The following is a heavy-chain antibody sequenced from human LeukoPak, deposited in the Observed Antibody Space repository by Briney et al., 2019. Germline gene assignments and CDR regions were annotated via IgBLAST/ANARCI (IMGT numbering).Heavy chain of an antibody. Sequence: ASVKVSCKVSGYTLTELSMQWVRQAPGKGREWMGGFDPEDGETIYAHKVQGRVTMTEDTSTDTAYMELSSLRSEDTAVYYCARAVNYYDSSNAFDIWGQGTMVTVSS. CDR1: GYTLTELS. CDR3: ARAVNYYDSSNAFDI. D-gene: IGHD3-22*01. CDR2: FDPEDGET. J-gene: IGHJ3*02. V-gene: IGHV1-24*01.